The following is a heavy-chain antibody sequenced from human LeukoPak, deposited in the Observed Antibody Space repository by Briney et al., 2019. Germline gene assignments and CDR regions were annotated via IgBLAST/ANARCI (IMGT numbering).Heavy chain of an antibody. J-gene: IGHJ4*02. D-gene: IGHD1-26*01. CDR3: ARTPQQYSGSYYPY. CDR1: GFTFSSYS. V-gene: IGHV3-21*01. CDR2: ISSSSSYI. Sequence: GGSLRLSCAASGFTFSSYSMNWVRQAPGKGLEWVSSISSSSSYIYYAGSVKGRFTISRDNAKNSLYLQMNSLRAEDTAVYYCARTPQQYSGSYYPYWGQGTLVTVSS.